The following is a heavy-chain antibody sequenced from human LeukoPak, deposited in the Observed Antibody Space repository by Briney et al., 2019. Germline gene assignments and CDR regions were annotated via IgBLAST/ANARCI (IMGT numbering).Heavy chain of an antibody. CDR1: GFTFSSYW. J-gene: IGHJ6*02. D-gene: IGHD3-16*01. Sequence: PGGSLRLSCAASGFTFSSYWMNWAHQAPGKGLEWVASINHNGNVNYYVDSVKGRFTISRDNAKNSLYLQMSNLRAEDTAVYFGARGGGLDVWGQGATVTVSS. CDR3: ARGGGLDV. CDR2: INHNGNVN. V-gene: IGHV3-7*03.